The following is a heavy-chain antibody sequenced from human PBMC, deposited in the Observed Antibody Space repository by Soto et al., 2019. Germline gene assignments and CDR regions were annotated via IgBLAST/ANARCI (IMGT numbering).Heavy chain of an antibody. CDR3: ARAPSAWYFDL. J-gene: IGHJ2*01. V-gene: IGHV3-7*03. D-gene: IGHD2-2*01. CDR2: IKQDGTDK. Sequence: PGGSLRLSCAASGFTFSSYWMSWVRQAPGKGLEWVANIKQDGTDKYYMDSVKGRFIMSRDNAKNSLYLQMNSPRAEDTAVYYCARAPSAWYFDLWGRGTLVTVSS. CDR1: GFTFSSYW.